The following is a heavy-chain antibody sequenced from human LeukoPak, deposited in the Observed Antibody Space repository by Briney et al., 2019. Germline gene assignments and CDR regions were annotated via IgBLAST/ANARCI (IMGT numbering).Heavy chain of an antibody. CDR1: GFTFSSYS. D-gene: IGHD2-2*01. CDR2: ITSTSDYT. Sequence: KPGGSLRLSCAASGFTFSSYSMYWVRQAPGKGLEWVSSITSTSDYTYYADSVKGRFTVSRDNAKNSLYLQMSSLRVEDTAVYYCAREGGYCSGTTCYYAFAIWGRGTMVTVSS. CDR3: AREGGYCSGTTCYYAFAI. V-gene: IGHV3-21*01. J-gene: IGHJ3*02.